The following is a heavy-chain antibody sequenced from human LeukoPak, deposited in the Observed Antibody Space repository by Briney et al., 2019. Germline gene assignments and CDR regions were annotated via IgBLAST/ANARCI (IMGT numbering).Heavy chain of an antibody. CDR3: ARDLLPMVRGVMGFDY. CDR1: GFTFTYYA. D-gene: IGHD3-10*01. V-gene: IGHV3-30*02. J-gene: IGHJ4*02. CDR2: IRYDGTNK. Sequence: GGSLRLSCAASGFTFTYYAIHWVRQAPGKGLEWVAFIRYDGTNKNYADSVKGRFTISRDNSKNTLYLQMNSLRAEDTAVYYCARDLLPMVRGVMGFDYWGQGTLVTVSS.